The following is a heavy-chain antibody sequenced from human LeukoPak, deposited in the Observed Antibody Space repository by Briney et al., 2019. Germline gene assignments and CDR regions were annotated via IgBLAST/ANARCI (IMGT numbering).Heavy chain of an antibody. J-gene: IGHJ4*02. D-gene: IGHD5-18*01. CDR3: VRRGYSYGS. CDR1: GGSFSGYY. CDR2: INHSGNT. Sequence: SETLSLTCAVYGGSFSGYYWSWIRQPPGKGLEWIGEINHSGNTNYNPSLKSRVTISVDTSKNQFSLRLSSVTAADTAVYYCVRRGYSYGSWGQGTLVTVSS. V-gene: IGHV4-34*01.